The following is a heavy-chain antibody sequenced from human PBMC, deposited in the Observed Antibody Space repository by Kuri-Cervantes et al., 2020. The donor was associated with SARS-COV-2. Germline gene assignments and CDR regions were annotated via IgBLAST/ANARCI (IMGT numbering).Heavy chain of an antibody. CDR2: ISSSSSTI. V-gene: IGHV3-48*01. J-gene: IGHJ4*02. CDR1: GFTFSSYS. Sequence: GGSLRLSCAASGFTFSSYSMNWVRQAPGKGLEWVSYISSSSSTIYYADSVKGRFTISRDNSKKTLYLQMNSLRVEDTALYYCAPRDYWGQGILVTVSS. CDR3: APRDY.